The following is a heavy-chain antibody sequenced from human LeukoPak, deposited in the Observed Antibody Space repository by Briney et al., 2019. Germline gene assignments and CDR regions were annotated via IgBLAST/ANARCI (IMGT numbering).Heavy chain of an antibody. V-gene: IGHV3-7*01. CDR2: IKQDGSER. CDR1: GLTFSGYW. J-gene: IGHJ3*02. Sequence: SGGSLRLSCAASGLTFSGYWMSWVRQAPGKGLEWVANIKQDGSERYYVDSVKGRFTISRDNAKNSLYLQMNSLRVEDTAVYYCASGNWNDRAFDIWGQGAMVIVSS. D-gene: IGHD1-20*01. CDR3: ASGNWNDRAFDI.